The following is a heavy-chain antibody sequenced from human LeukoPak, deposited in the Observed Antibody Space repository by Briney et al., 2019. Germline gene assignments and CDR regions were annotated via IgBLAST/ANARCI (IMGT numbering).Heavy chain of an antibody. Sequence: ASVKVSWKASGYTFTRYDINWVRQATGQGLEWMGWMNPNSGNEGYAQKFQDRVTMTRNTSISTAYMELRTLRSEDTGVYYCARGGWVSSGYTPLHYFDYWGQGTLVTVSS. V-gene: IGHV1-8*01. CDR3: ARGGWVSSGYTPLHYFDY. CDR2: MNPNSGNE. CDR1: GYTFTRYD. J-gene: IGHJ4*02. D-gene: IGHD3-22*01.